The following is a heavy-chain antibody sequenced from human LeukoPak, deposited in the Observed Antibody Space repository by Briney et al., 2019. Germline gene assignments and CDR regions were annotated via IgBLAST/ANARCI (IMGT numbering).Heavy chain of an antibody. CDR1: GGSISSLNL. D-gene: IGHD6-19*01. J-gene: IGHJ4*02. Sequence: PSGTLSLTCIVSGGSISSLNLWSWLRQPPGKGLERIGEMYLGGTTNFNPSLKSRVTILIDKSKNQLSLQLTSVTAADTAVYYCAGLEGRYSTDWFYFFDYWGQGALVTVSS. CDR2: MYLGGTT. CDR3: AGLEGRYSTDWFYFFDY. V-gene: IGHV4-4*02.